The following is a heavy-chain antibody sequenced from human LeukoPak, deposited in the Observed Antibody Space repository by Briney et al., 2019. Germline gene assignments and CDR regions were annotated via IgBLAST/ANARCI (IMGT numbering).Heavy chain of an antibody. CDR3: VRGLSGVSSWYFDL. J-gene: IGHJ2*01. CDR1: GVTVSNNF. Sequence: GGSLRLSCAASGVTVSNNFMSWVRQAPGKGLEWVSVIYGGGSTYYADSVKGRFTISRDTSKNTLYLQMNSLRAEDTAVYYCVRGLSGVSSWYFDLWGRGTLVSVS. CDR2: IYGGGST. D-gene: IGHD7-27*01. V-gene: IGHV3-53*01.